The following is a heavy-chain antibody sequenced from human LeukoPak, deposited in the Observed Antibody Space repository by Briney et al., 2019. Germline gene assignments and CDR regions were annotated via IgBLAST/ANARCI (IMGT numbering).Heavy chain of an antibody. CDR1: GFTFSNSW. Sequence: GGSLRLSYAAYGFTFSNSWMTWVRQAPGKDLEWVATINPDGSKVAYVGSVKGRFTISRDNAKNSVYLQMSSLRVEETGVFYCARDRGYSSFDYWGQGALVAVSS. J-gene: IGHJ4*02. CDR3: ARDRGYSSFDY. CDR2: INPDGSKV. V-gene: IGHV3-7*01. D-gene: IGHD2-15*01.